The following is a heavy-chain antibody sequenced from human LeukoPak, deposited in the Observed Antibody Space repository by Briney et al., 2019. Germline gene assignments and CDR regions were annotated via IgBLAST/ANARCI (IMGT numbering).Heavy chain of an antibody. D-gene: IGHD3-22*01. CDR3: ARTSDYYDSSGYSMNDAFDI. J-gene: IGHJ3*02. CDR2: INPNSGGT. Sequence: ASVKVSCKASGYTFTGYYMHWVRQAPGQGLEWMGRINPNSGGTNYAQKFQGRVTMTRDTSISTAYMDLSRLRSDDTDVYYCARTSDYYDSSGYSMNDAFDIWGQGTMVTVSS. CDR1: GYTFTGYY. V-gene: IGHV1-2*05.